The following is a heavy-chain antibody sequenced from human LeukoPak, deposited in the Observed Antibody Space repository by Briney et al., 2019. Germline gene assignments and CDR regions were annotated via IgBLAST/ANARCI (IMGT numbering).Heavy chain of an antibody. V-gene: IGHV3-23*01. J-gene: IGHJ4*01. CDR2: ISGSGDNT. D-gene: IGHD3-22*01. CDR1: GFTFSNYA. CDR3: ARNILKYYYDATVYGQ. Sequence: PGGSLRLSCAASGFTFSNYAMSWVRQAPGKGLEWVSAISGSGDNTYYADSVKGRFTISRDDSKNTLYLQMNTLKTEDTAMYYCARNILKYYYDATVYGQWGQGTLVTVSS.